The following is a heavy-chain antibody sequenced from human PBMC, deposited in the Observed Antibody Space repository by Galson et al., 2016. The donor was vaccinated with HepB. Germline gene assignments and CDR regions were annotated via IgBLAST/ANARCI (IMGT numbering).Heavy chain of an antibody. J-gene: IGHJ3*01. D-gene: IGHD3-3*01. V-gene: IGHV3-30*07. Sequence: SQRPCCASSSFAFSTSILHRVRQPPGKGLDWVAAMSYDGFSKYYSDAVKGRFTVSRDNSDSKMYLQLDSLSADDTAVYYCAREGHTSGRSGDFDVWGQGTMVTVSS. CDR2: MSYDGFSK. CDR3: AREGHTSGRSGDFDV. CDR1: SFAFSTSI.